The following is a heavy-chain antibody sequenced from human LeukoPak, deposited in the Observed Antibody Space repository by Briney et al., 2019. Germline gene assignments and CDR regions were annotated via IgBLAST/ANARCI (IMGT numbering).Heavy chain of an antibody. J-gene: IGHJ3*02. CDR3: ARGSPYSSSSRDAFDI. D-gene: IGHD6-6*01. CDR1: GGTFSSYA. V-gene: IGHV1-8*02. Sequence: ASVKVSCKASGGTFSSYAISWVRQATGQGLEWMGWMNPNSGNTGYAQKFQGRVTMTRNTSISTAYMELSSLRSEDTAVYYCARGSPYSSSSRDAFDIWGQGTMVTVSS. CDR2: MNPNSGNT.